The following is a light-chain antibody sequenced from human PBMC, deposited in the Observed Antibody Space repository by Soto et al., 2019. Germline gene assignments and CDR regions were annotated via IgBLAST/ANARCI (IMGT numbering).Light chain of an antibody. V-gene: IGKV3-20*01. Sequence: EIVLTRSPGPLSLSPGERDTLSCRASQSVSSSYLAWYQQKPGQAPRLLIYGASSRATGIPDRFSGSGSGTDFTLTISRLEPEDFAVYYCQQYGSSYFTFGGGTKVDIK. J-gene: IGKJ4*01. CDR2: GAS. CDR1: QSVSSSY. CDR3: QQYGSSYFT.